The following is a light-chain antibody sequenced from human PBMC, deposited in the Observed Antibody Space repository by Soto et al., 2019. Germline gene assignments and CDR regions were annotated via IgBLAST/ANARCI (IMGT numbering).Light chain of an antibody. Sequence: SYELTQPPSVSVAPGKTARITCGVNNIGSKSVHWYQRKPGQAPVLVIYYDSDRPSGIPERFSGSNSGNTATLTISRVEAGDEADYYCQVWDSSSDHPGVFGTGTKVTVL. J-gene: IGLJ1*01. CDR2: YDS. V-gene: IGLV3-21*04. CDR1: NIGSKS. CDR3: QVWDSSSDHPGV.